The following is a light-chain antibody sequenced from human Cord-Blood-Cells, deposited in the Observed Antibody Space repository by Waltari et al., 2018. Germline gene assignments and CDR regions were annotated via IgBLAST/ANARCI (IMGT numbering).Light chain of an antibody. Sequence: EIVLTQSPGTLSLSPGERATLSCRASQSVSSSYLAWYQQKPGQAPRLLIYGASSRATGIPDRFSGRGSGKGLHLTIRRLGPEDFAVYYCQQYGSSPYTFGQGTKLEIK. CDR2: GAS. J-gene: IGKJ2*01. V-gene: IGKV3-20*01. CDR1: QSVSSSY. CDR3: QQYGSSPYT.